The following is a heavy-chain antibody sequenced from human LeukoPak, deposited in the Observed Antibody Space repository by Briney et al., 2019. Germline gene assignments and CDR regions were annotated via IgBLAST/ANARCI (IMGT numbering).Heavy chain of an antibody. V-gene: IGHV3-30*18. CDR1: GFTFSSYG. Sequence: PGGSLRLSCAASGFTFSSYGMHWVRQAPGKGLEWVAVISYDGSNKYYADSVKGRFTISRDNSKNTLYLQMNSLRAEDTAVYYCAKGLRQSWIQLWGPFDYWGQGTLVTVSS. CDR3: AKGLRQSWIQLWGPFDY. J-gene: IGHJ4*02. D-gene: IGHD5-18*01. CDR2: ISYDGSNK.